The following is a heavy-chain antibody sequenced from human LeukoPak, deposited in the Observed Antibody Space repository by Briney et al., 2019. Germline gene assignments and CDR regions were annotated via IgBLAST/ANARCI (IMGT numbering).Heavy chain of an antibody. CDR1: GFTFHNHG. J-gene: IGHJ5*02. CDR3: ARRKAAAGFDL. Sequence: GGSLRLSCKASGFTFHNHGMHWVRQAPGKGLEWVAIIWYDGSLKYNSDSVKGRFGISRDNSRDTVFLNMTSLRVEDTAIYYCARRKAAAGFDLWGQGTLVTVSS. V-gene: IGHV3-33*08. D-gene: IGHD6-13*01. CDR2: IWYDGSLK.